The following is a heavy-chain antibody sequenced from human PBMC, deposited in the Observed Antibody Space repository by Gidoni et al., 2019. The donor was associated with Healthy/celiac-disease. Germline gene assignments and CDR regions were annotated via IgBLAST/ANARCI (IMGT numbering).Heavy chain of an antibody. CDR3: ARGGSSWYVGGYYYYGMDV. V-gene: IGHV4-61*02. CDR1: GGSISSGSYY. J-gene: IGHJ6*02. Sequence: QVQLQESGPGLVKPSQTLSLTCTVSGGSISSGSYYWSWIRQPAGKGLEWIGRIYTSGSTNYNPSLKSRVTISVDTSKNQFSLKLSSVTAADTAVYYCARGGSSWYVGGYYYYGMDVWGQGTTVTVSS. D-gene: IGHD6-13*01. CDR2: IYTSGST.